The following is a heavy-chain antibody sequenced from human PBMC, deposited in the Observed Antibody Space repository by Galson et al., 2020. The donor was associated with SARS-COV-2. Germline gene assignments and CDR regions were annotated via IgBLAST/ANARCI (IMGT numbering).Heavy chain of an antibody. CDR1: GFTFNNHA. CDR2: ISYDGSNI. V-gene: IGHV3-30-3*01. D-gene: IGHD3-16*01. J-gene: IGHJ4*02. CDR3: ARGLSGNYVYFDY. Sequence: GGSLRLSCAASGFTFNNHAMHWVRQAPGKGLEWVALISYDGSNIYYANSVKGRFTISRDSSKNTVYLQMDSLRPEDTAVYHCARGLSGNYVYFDYWGQGTLVTVSS.